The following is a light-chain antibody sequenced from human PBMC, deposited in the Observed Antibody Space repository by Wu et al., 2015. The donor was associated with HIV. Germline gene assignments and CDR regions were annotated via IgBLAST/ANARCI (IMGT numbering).Light chain of an antibody. J-gene: IGKJ1*01. CDR3: QHYHTYPLT. CDR2: AAS. CDR1: QSISGY. Sequence: AIRMTQSPSSLSASTGDRVTITCRANQSISGYLAWYQQKPGQAPKLLIYAASTLQSGVPSRFSGGGSGTDFTLTISCLQSEDFATYYCQHYHTYPLTFGQGTMVEIE. V-gene: IGKV1-8*01.